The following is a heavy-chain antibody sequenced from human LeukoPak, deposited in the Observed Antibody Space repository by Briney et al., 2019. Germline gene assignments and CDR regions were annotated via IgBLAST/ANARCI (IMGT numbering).Heavy chain of an antibody. J-gene: IGHJ4*02. CDR1: GGSISSYF. Sequence: PSETLSLTCTVSGGSISSYFYIWVRQPPGKVLEWIGYIYYSGNTNSNPSLKSRVTMSVDTSKNQFSLKLTSVTAADTAVYYCAKLVRSDWVGYWGQGTLVTVSS. D-gene: IGHD2-21*02. V-gene: IGHV4-59*08. CDR2: IYYSGNT. CDR3: AKLVRSDWVGY.